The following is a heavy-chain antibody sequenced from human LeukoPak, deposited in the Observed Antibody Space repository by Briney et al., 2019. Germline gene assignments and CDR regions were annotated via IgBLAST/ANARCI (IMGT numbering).Heavy chain of an antibody. CDR1: GFSFRDYG. CDR2: IRYDGTGQ. Sequence: PGGSLRLSCAASGFSFRDYGMDWVPQAPGKGLEWVSFIRYDGTGQYYADSVKGRFTISRDNSKNTLYLQVNSVRPDDTAVYFCARGNSNGFDIWGQGTMVTVSS. J-gene: IGHJ3*02. V-gene: IGHV3-30*02. CDR3: ARGNSNGFDI. D-gene: IGHD4-23*01.